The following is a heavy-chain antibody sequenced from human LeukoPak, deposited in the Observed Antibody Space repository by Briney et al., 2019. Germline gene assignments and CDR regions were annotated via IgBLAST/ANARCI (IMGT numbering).Heavy chain of an antibody. D-gene: IGHD2-21*02. Sequence: GGSLRLSCAASGFTFSNYAMTWVRRGPGKGLEWGSAISGSGVTTYFAASVRGRFTISRDNSKNTLYLQMTSLRAGDTAVYFCAKIAVIVVVTEPLLDYWGQGTLVTVSS. CDR1: GFTFSNYA. CDR2: ISGSGVTT. J-gene: IGHJ4*02. CDR3: AKIAVIVVVTEPLLDY. V-gene: IGHV3-23*01.